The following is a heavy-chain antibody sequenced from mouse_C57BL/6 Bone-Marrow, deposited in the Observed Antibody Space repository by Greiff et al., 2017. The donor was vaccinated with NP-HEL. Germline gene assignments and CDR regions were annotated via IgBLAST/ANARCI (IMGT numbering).Heavy chain of an antibody. CDR3: VRQHYGSSYAMDY. V-gene: IGHV10-1*01. D-gene: IGHD1-1*01. CDR2: IRSKSNNYAT. J-gene: IGHJ4*01. CDR1: GFSFNTYA. Sequence: DVKLVESGGGLVQPKGSLKLSCAASGFSFNTYAMNWVRQAPGKGLEWVARIRSKSNNYATYYADSVKDRFTISRDDSESMLYLQMNNLKTEDTAMYYCVRQHYGSSYAMDYWGQGTSVTVSS.